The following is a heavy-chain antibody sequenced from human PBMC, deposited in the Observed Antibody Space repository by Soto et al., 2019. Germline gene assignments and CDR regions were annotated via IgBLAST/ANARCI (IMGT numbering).Heavy chain of an antibody. D-gene: IGHD2-2*01. CDR2: IIPIFGIA. Sequence: QVQLVQSGAEVKKPGSSVKVSCKASGGTFSRYSITWVRQAPGHGLEWIGRIIPIFGIASYAQKFQGRVTITADKSTSXAXMXXSSLRTDDTAVYDCAREDRDRETGLVPAAIDGMDVWGQGTTVTVSS. J-gene: IGHJ6*02. V-gene: IGHV1-69*08. CDR3: AREDRDRETGLVPAAIDGMDV. CDR1: GGTFSRYS.